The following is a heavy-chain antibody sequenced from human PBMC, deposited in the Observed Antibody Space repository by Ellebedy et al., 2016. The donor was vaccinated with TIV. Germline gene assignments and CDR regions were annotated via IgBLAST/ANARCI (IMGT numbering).Heavy chain of an antibody. CDR2: IHDSGIT. D-gene: IGHD3-9*01. Sequence: MPSETLSLTCTVSDGSFSSSHWWGWVRQPPGKGLEWIGEIHDSGITNYSPSLKSRVTVSLDKSKNQFSLKLTSVTAADTAVYYCARAHGRDLTGYYKRYYAMDVWGQGTTVTVSS. CDR3: ARAHGRDLTGYYKRYYAMDV. CDR1: DGSFSSSHW. V-gene: IGHV4-4*02. J-gene: IGHJ6*02.